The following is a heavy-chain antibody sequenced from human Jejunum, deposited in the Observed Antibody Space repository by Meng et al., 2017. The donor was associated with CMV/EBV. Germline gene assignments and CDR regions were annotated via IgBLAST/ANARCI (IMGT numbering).Heavy chain of an antibody. CDR1: GFTFSSYN. CDR2: ISSSSRYI. CDR3: ARDIDH. Sequence: VPLGDSGGGLVKPGGSLRLSCIGSGFTFSSYNMNWVRQAPGKGLEWVSSISSSSRYINYADSVKGRFTISRDNAKNSLYLQMNSLRVEDTAIYYCARDIDHWGQGTLVTVSS. V-gene: IGHV3-21*01. J-gene: IGHJ5*02.